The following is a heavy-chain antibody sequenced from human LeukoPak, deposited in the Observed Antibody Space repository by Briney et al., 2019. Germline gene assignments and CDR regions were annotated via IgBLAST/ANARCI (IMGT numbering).Heavy chain of an antibody. V-gene: IGHV3-21*01. CDR2: ISSSSSYI. J-gene: IGHJ4*02. D-gene: IGHD5-18*01. CDR3: AREYSYGLGGYFDY. Sequence: GGSLRLSCAASGFTFSSYSMNWVRQAPGKGLEWVSSISSSSSYIYYADSVKGRFTISKDNAKNSLYLQMNSLRAEDTAVYYCAREYSYGLGGYFDYWGQGTLVTVSS. CDR1: GFTFSSYS.